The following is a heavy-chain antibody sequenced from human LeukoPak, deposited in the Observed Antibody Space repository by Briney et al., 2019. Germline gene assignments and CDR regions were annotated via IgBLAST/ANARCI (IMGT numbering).Heavy chain of an antibody. Sequence: ASVKVSCKASGYTFTSYDINWVRQATGQGLEWMGWMNPNSGNTGYAQKFQGRVTMTRNTSISTAYMELSSLRSEDTAVYYCARFSYCTNGVCYARSGHWGQGTLVTVSS. CDR1: GYTFTSYD. V-gene: IGHV1-8*01. J-gene: IGHJ4*02. CDR2: MNPNSGNT. D-gene: IGHD2-8*01. CDR3: ARFSYCTNGVCYARSGH.